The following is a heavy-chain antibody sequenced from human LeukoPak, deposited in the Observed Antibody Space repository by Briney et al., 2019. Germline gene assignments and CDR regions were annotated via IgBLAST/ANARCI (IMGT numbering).Heavy chain of an antibody. Sequence: GGSLRLSCAASGLTFRNHAIHWVRQAPGKGLEWVTVISHDGGNDYYRDSVKGRFTISRDNSRNTVFLQMNSLRPGDTAVYYCGGSPPYNNGAVGGKGPTAPVS. J-gene: IGHJ6*03. V-gene: IGHV3-30*04. CDR3: GGSPPYNNGAV. CDR2: ISHDGGND. CDR1: GLTFRNHA. D-gene: IGHD3-16*01.